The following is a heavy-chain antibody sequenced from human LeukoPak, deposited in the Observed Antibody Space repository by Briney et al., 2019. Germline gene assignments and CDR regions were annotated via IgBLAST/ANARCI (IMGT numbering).Heavy chain of an antibody. CDR2: IYYSGST. CDR1: GGSISSSSYY. J-gene: IGHJ5*02. V-gene: IGHV4-39*07. Sequence: SETLSLTCTVSGGSISSSSYYWGWIRQPPGKGLEWIGSIYYSGSTYYNPSLKSRVTISVDTSKNQFSLKLSSVTAADTAVYYCARLHRYCSGGSCYSSEYDPWGQGTLVTVSS. CDR3: ARLHRYCSGGSCYSSEYDP. D-gene: IGHD2-15*01.